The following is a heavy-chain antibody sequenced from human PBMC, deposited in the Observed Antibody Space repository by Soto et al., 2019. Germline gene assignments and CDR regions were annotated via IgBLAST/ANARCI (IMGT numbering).Heavy chain of an antibody. Sequence: GGSLRLSCSAAGFTFRNYAMNWVRQAPGKGLELVSSISSNGGSAYYADSVKGRFTISSDNSKNTLYLQMNSLRADDTAVYYCARGYGSAVGSYVNYYYGFDVWGQGTTVTVSS. CDR2: ISSNGGSA. CDR3: ARGYGSAVGSYVNYYYGFDV. CDR1: GFTFRNYA. J-gene: IGHJ6*02. V-gene: IGHV3-23*01. D-gene: IGHD6-19*01.